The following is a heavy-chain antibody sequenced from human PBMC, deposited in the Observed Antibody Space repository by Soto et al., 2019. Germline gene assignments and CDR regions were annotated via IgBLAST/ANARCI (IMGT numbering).Heavy chain of an antibody. Sequence: QVQLVQSGAEVKKPGASVKVSCKASGYTFTSYYMHWVRQAPGQGLEWMGIINPSGGSTSYAQKFQGRDTMTRDTSTSTVYMELSSLRSEDTAVYYCARDGAARDAFDIWGQGTMVTVSS. J-gene: IGHJ3*02. V-gene: IGHV1-46*03. CDR2: INPSGGST. CDR1: GYTFTSYY. D-gene: IGHD2-15*01. CDR3: ARDGAARDAFDI.